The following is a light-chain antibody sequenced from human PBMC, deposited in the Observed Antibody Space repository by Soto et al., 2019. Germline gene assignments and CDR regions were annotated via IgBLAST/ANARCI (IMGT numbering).Light chain of an antibody. J-gene: IGLJ1*01. Sequence: QSALTQPASVSGSPGQSITISCTGTSSDVGGYNYVSWYPQHPGKAPKLMIYEVSNRPSGVSNRFSGSKSGNTASLTISGLQAEDEADYFCNSYGRTSTRYVFGTGTKLTVL. CDR1: SSDVGGYNY. CDR2: EVS. CDR3: NSYGRTSTRYV. V-gene: IGLV2-14*01.